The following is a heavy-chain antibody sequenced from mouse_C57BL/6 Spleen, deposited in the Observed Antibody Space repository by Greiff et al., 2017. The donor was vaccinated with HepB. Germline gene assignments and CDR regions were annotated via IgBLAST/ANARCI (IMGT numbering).Heavy chain of an antibody. CDR1: GFTFSDYY. D-gene: IGHD1-1*01. CDR3: ARRGRDWYFDV. V-gene: IGHV5-12*01. J-gene: IGHJ1*03. CDR2: ISNGGGST. Sequence: EVKLVESGGGLVQPGGSLKLSCAASGFTFSDYYMYWVRQTPEKRLEWVAYISNGGGSTYYPDTVKGRFTISRDNAKNTLCLQMSRLKSEDTAMYYCARRGRDWYFDVWGTGTTVTVSS.